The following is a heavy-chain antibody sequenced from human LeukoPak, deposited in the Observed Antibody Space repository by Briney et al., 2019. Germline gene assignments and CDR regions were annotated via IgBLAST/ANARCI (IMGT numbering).Heavy chain of an antibody. CDR3: ATVFKGSSLQDY. CDR2: IKQDGSDK. Sequence: GGSLRLSCAASGFIFRSYWLSWVRQAPGRGLEWVANIKQDGSDKYYVDSVKGRFTISRDNAKNSLFLQMDSLRAEDTAVYYCATVFKGSSLQDYWGQGTLVTVSS. J-gene: IGHJ4*02. CDR1: GFIFRSYW. D-gene: IGHD1-26*01. V-gene: IGHV3-7*01.